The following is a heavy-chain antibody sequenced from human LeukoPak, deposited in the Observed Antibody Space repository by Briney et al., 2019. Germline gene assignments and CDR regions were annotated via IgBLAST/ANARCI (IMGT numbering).Heavy chain of an antibody. J-gene: IGHJ4*02. CDR3: ARDLGY. D-gene: IGHD3-16*01. V-gene: IGHV3-48*02. CDR2: ISDGSRTI. CDR1: GFTFSNYN. Sequence: GGSLRLSCAASGFTFSNYNMNWVRQAPGKGLEWVSYISDGSRTIYYADSVKGRFSISRDDAKNSLFLQMNSLRDEDTAVYYCARDLGYWGQGTLVTVSS.